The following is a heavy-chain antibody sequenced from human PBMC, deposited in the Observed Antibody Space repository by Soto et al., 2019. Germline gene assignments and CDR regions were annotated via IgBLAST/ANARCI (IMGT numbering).Heavy chain of an antibody. V-gene: IGHV4-34*01. D-gene: IGHD3-9*01. Sequence: QVQLQQWGAGPVRPLETLSLTCGVSGGSFSGYYWAWIRQSPGKGLEWIGEINDRGSINYNPSLKSRVSISVGTSKNHYSLNLRSVTAADTAVYYCARESHDILTGPPWVWYFDLWGRGTLVTVSS. CDR2: INDRGSI. CDR1: GGSFSGYY. J-gene: IGHJ2*01. CDR3: ARESHDILTGPPWVWYFDL.